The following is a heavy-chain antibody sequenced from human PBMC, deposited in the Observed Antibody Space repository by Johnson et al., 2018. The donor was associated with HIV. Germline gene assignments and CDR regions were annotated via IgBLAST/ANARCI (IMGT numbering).Heavy chain of an antibody. CDR2: IWYDGSTK. CDR3: AKGGSSSTAFDI. V-gene: IGHV3-33*06. CDR1: GFTFSSYG. D-gene: IGHD6-6*01. J-gene: IGHJ3*02. Sequence: QVQLVESGGGVVQPGRSLRLSCAASGFTFSSYGMHWVRQAPGKGLEWVAVIWYDGSTKYYADSVKGRFTISRDNSKNTLYLQMNSLRAEDTAVYYCAKGGSSSTAFDIWGQGTMVTVSS.